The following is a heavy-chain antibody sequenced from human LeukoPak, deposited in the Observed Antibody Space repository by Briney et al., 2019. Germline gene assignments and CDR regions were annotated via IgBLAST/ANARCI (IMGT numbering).Heavy chain of an antibody. V-gene: IGHV4-39*01. CDR2: IYYSGST. D-gene: IGHD4-17*01. J-gene: IGHJ4*02. Sequence: PSETLSLTCTVSGGSISSSSYYWGWIRQPPGKGLGWIGSIYYSGSTYYNPSLKSRVTISVDTSKNQFSLKLSSVTAADTAVYYCARRNGDYGAMDDWGQGTLVTVSS. CDR3: ARRNGDYGAMDD. CDR1: GGSISSSSYY.